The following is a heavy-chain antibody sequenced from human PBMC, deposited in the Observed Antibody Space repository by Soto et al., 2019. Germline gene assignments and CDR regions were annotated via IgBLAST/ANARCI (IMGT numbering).Heavy chain of an antibody. CDR3: ARSQGSSTSLESYYYCYYGMDV. CDR1: GGTFSSYA. Sequence: QVQLVQSGAEVKKPGSSVKVSCKASGGTFSSYAISWVRQAPGQGLEWMGGIIPISDTTNYAQKFQGRVTITADESTSTAYMELSSLRSEDTAVYYYARSQGSSTSLESYYYCYYGMDVWGQGTTVTVSS. J-gene: IGHJ6*02. V-gene: IGHV1-69*01. D-gene: IGHD2-2*01. CDR2: IIPISDTT.